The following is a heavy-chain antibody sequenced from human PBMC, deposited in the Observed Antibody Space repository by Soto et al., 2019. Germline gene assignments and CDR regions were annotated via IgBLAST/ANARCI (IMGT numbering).Heavy chain of an antibody. CDR2: IWYDGSNK. D-gene: IGHD6-25*01. Sequence: GGSLRLSCAASGFTFSSYGMHWVSQAPGKGLEWVAVIWYDGSNKYYADSVKGRFTISRDNSKNTLYLQMNSLRAEDTAVYYCARDKRSAYLDYWGQGTLVTVSS. CDR3: ARDKRSAYLDY. V-gene: IGHV3-33*01. CDR1: GFTFSSYG. J-gene: IGHJ4*02.